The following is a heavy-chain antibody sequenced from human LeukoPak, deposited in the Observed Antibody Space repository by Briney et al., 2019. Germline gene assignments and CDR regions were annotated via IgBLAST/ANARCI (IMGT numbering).Heavy chain of an antibody. D-gene: IGHD4-17*01. Sequence: PGGSLRLSCAASGFTVSSNYMSWVRQAPGKGLEWVSVIYSGGSTYYADSVKGRFTISRDNSKNTLYLQMNSLRAEDTAVYYCGRDPNGDYIGAFDFRGQGTKVTVSS. CDR3: GRDPNGDYIGAFDF. CDR1: GFTVSSNY. V-gene: IGHV3-66*01. CDR2: IYSGGST. J-gene: IGHJ3*01.